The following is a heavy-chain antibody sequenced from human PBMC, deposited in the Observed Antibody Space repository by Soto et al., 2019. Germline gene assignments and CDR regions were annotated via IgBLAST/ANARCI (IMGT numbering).Heavy chain of an antibody. J-gene: IGHJ4*02. V-gene: IGHV3-48*02. D-gene: IGHD2-2*03. CDR2: ISRSRGTT. Sequence: EVQLVESGGGLVQPGGSLRLSCVASGFTFSDYSMNWVRQAPGKGLEWVSYISRSRGTTHYADSVQGRFTISRDNARNSLYLQMNSLRDEDTAVYYCASDLQSNGWAYYFDYWGQGTLVTVSS. CDR3: ASDLQSNGWAYYFDY. CDR1: GFTFSDYS.